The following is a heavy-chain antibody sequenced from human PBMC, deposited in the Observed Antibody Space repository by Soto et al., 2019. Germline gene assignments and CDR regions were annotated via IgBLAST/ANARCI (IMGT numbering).Heavy chain of an antibody. J-gene: IGHJ3*02. CDR3: AKAPYYDYVWGFAFDI. Sequence: GGSLRLSCAASGFTFSSYAMSWVRQAPAKGLEWVSAISGSGGSTYYADSVKGGFTISRDNSKNTLYLQMNSLRAEDTAVYYCAKAPYYDYVWGFAFDIWGQGTMVT. CDR1: GFTFSSYA. V-gene: IGHV3-23*01. CDR2: ISGSGGST. D-gene: IGHD3-16*01.